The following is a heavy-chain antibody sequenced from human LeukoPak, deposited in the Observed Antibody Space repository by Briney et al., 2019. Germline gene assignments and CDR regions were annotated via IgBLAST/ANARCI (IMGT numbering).Heavy chain of an antibody. CDR3: ARLGYCSGGSCYGSWFDP. CDR2: IYYSGST. D-gene: IGHD2-15*01. CDR1: GGSISSYY. V-gene: IGHV4-59*08. Sequence: SETLSLTCTVSGGSISSYYWSWIRQPPGKGLEWIGYIYYSGSTSYNPSLKSRVTISVDTSKNQFSLKLSSVTVADTAVYYCARLGYCSGGSCYGSWFDPWGQGTLVTVSS. J-gene: IGHJ5*02.